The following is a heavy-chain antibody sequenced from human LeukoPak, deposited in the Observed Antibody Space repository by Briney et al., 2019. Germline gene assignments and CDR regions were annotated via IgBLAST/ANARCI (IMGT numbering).Heavy chain of an antibody. CDR1: GFTFSSYA. CDR3: AKFLHYYDSSGVSPVGY. D-gene: IGHD3-22*01. V-gene: IGHV3-23*01. CDR2: ISGSGGST. Sequence: GGSLRLSCAASGFTFSSYAMSWVRQAPGKGLEWVSAISGSGGSTYYADSVKGRFTISRDNSKNTLYLQMNSLRAEDTAVYYCAKFLHYYDSSGVSPVGYWGQGTLVTVSS. J-gene: IGHJ4*02.